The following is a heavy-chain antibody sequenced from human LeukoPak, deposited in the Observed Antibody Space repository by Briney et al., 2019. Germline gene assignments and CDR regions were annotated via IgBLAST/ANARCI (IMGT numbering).Heavy chain of an antibody. CDR1: GYSISSGYY. J-gene: IGHJ5*02. CDR3: ARSTYCSGGSCSHNWFDP. CDR2: IYHSGST. Sequence: SETLSLICTVSGYSISSGYYWGWIRQPPGKGLEWIGSIYHSGSTYYNPSLKSRVTISVDTSKNQFSLKLSSVTAADTAVYYCARSTYCSGGSCSHNWFDPWGQGTLVTVSS. V-gene: IGHV4-38-2*02. D-gene: IGHD2-15*01.